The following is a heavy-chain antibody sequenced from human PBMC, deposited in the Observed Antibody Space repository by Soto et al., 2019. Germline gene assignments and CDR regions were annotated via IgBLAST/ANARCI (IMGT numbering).Heavy chain of an antibody. J-gene: IGHJ4*02. V-gene: IGHV3-11*01. D-gene: IGHD3-3*01. CDR2: ISSSGSTI. CDR3: ARLRFLEWFHTPATFDY. CDR1: GFTFSDYY. Sequence: GSLRLSCAASGFTFSDYYMSWIRQAPGKGLEWVSYISSSGSTIYYADSVKGRFTISRDNAKNSLYLQMNSLRAEDTAVYYCARLRFLEWFHTPATFDYWGQGTLVTVSS.